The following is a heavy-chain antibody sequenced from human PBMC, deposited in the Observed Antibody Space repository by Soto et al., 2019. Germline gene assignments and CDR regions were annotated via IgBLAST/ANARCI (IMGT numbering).Heavy chain of an antibody. V-gene: IGHV4-39*01. CDR3: ARRRSSTLFDY. Sequence: QLQLQESGPGLVKPSETLSLTCTVSGGSISSSNYYWGWIRQPPGKGLEWIGNIYYSGITYYNPSLKNRVTISVDTSKNQFSLKLSSVTAADTAVYYCARRRSSTLFDYWGQGTLVTVSS. CDR2: IYYSGIT. D-gene: IGHD6-13*01. CDR1: GGSISSSNYY. J-gene: IGHJ4*02.